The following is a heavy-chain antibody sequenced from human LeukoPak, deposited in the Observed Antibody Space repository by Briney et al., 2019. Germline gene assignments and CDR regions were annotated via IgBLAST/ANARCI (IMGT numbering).Heavy chain of an antibody. CDR1: GGSISSSSYY. CDR3: ARLPGDGYNNFFDY. CDR2: IYYSGST. D-gene: IGHD5-24*01. J-gene: IGHJ4*02. V-gene: IGHV4-39*01. Sequence: SETLSLTCTVSGGSISSSSYYWGWIRQPQGKGLEWIGSIYYSGSTYYNPSLKSRVTISVDTSKNQFSLKLSSVTAADTAMYYCARLPGDGYNNFFDYWGQGTLVTVSS.